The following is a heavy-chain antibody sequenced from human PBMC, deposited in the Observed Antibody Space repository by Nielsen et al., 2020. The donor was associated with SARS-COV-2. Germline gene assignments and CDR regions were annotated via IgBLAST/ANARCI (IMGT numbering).Heavy chain of an antibody. CDR2: IWYDGSNN. D-gene: IGHD5/OR15-5a*01. Sequence: GESLKISCAASGFTFSSYGMHWVRQAPGTGLEWVAVIWYDGSNNYYADSVKGRFTISRDNSKNTLYLQMNSLRAEDTAVYYCARVVSDAFDIWGQGTMVTVSS. J-gene: IGHJ3*02. CDR1: GFTFSSYG. CDR3: ARVVSDAFDI. V-gene: IGHV3-33*01.